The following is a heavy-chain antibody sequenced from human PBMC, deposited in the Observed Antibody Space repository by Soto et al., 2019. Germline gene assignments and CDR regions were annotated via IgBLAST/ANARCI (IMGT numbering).Heavy chain of an antibody. V-gene: IGHV4-31*03. CDR1: GGSISSGGYY. CDR3: ARVDGGSGGSSVTNWFDP. CDR2: IYYSGST. J-gene: IGHJ5*02. D-gene: IGHD2-15*01. Sequence: SETLSLTCTVSGGSISSGGYYWSWIRQHPGKGLEWIGYIYYSGSTYYNPSLKSRVTISVDTSKNQFSLKLSSVTAADTAVYYCARVDGGSGGSSVTNWFDPWGQGTLVTVSS.